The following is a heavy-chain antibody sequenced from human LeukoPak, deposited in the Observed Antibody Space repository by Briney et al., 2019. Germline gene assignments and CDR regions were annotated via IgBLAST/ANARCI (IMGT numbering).Heavy chain of an antibody. Sequence: SETLSLTCTVSSGSITNYYWSWIRQPPGKGLEWIGYIYYSGSTNYNPSLKSRVTISVDTSKNQFSLKLSSVTAADTAVYYCARGLNGYSSSWYFDYWGQGTLVTVSS. D-gene: IGHD6-13*01. CDR3: ARGLNGYSSSWYFDY. J-gene: IGHJ4*02. CDR1: SGSITNYY. V-gene: IGHV4-59*01. CDR2: IYYSGST.